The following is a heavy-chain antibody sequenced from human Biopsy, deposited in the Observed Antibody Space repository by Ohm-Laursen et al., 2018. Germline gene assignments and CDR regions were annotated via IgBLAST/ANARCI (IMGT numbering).Heavy chain of an antibody. Sequence: PSGTLSLTCTVSGDSINSSYWSWIRQPPGKGLEWIGFISNSGNTNYNPSLKSRVTISVDMSKNQISLKLGSVTVADTAVFYCARRGSGGRSFDYWGQGSLVTVSS. D-gene: IGHD2-15*01. V-gene: IGHV4-59*08. CDR1: GDSINSSY. J-gene: IGHJ4*02. CDR3: ARRGSGGRSFDY. CDR2: ISNSGNT.